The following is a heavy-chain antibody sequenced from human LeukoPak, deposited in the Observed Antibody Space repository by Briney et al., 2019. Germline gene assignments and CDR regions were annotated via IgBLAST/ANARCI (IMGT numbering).Heavy chain of an antibody. D-gene: IGHD2-2*01. Sequence: PGGSLRLSCAASGFTFSSFSMNWVRQAPGKGLEWVAYIKSSSSIIYYADSVKGRFTISRDNAKNSLYLQMNSLRDEDTAVYYCARGKYQLLWGDYWGQGTLVTVSS. V-gene: IGHV3-48*02. J-gene: IGHJ4*02. CDR3: ARGKYQLLWGDY. CDR2: IKSSSSII. CDR1: GFTFSSFS.